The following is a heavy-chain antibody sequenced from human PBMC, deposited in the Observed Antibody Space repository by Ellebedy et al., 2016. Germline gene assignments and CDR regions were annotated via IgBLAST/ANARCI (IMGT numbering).Heavy chain of an antibody. CDR2: ISSDGAT. CDR1: GGSISRYY. CDR3: AGESYGSGINNWFDP. Sequence: SQTLSLTXXVSGGSISRYYWSWIRQPPGKGLEWIVFISSDGATKYSASLKSRVTMSMDTSQNHFSLRLNSVTAADTAVYYCAGESYGSGINNWFDPWGQGTLVTVSS. J-gene: IGHJ5*02. D-gene: IGHD3-10*01. V-gene: IGHV4-59*01.